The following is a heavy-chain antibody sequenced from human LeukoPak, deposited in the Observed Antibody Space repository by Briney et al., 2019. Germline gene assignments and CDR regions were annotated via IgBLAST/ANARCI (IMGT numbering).Heavy chain of an antibody. CDR3: ARRAGAYSHPYDY. Sequence: GGSLRLSCAASGFTFSSYGMHWVRQAPGKGLEWVAFISYDGSNKYYADSVKGRFTISRDNSKNTLYLQMNSLRAEDTAVYYCARRAGAYSHPYDYWGQGTLVTVSS. D-gene: IGHD4/OR15-4a*01. CDR2: ISYDGSNK. V-gene: IGHV3-30*03. CDR1: GFTFSSYG. J-gene: IGHJ4*02.